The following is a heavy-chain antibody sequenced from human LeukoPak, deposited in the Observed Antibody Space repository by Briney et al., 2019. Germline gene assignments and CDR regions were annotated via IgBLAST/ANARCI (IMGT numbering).Heavy chain of an antibody. V-gene: IGHV3-23*01. J-gene: IGHJ6*03. CDR1: GFTFSTYG. CDR3: AKDCGGDCYGYYYYYYYMDV. CDR2: VSSTGGTT. Sequence: GGSLRLSCAASGFTFSTYGMSWVRQAPGKWLEWVSAVSSTGGTTYYADSVEGRFTISRDNSKNTLYLQMNSLRAEDTAVYYCAKDCGGDCYGYYYYYYYMDVWGKGTTVTVSS. D-gene: IGHD2-21*02.